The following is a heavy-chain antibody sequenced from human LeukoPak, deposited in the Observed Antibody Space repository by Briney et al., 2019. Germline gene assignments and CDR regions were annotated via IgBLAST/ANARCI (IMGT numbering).Heavy chain of an antibody. Sequence: PGGSLRLSCAASGFTFSSYAMSWVRQAPGKGLEWVSLISADGGSAFSADSVEGRFSISRDNSKNSLYLQMDSLRSEDTAMYYCAKESGKFDYWGQGTLVVVSS. CDR2: ISADGGSA. V-gene: IGHV3-43*02. CDR3: AKESGKFDY. CDR1: GFTFSSYA. J-gene: IGHJ4*02.